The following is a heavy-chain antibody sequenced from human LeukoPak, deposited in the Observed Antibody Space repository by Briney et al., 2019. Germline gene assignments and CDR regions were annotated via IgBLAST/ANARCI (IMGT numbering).Heavy chain of an antibody. Sequence: TETLSLTCSVSDGSINSYYWNCIRRPPGKGLEWIGYIYYNGNTNYSPSLKSRVTMSVDTSKNLFPLKVSSVTAADTAVYYCARGRSNYYGMDVWGQGTTVTVSS. J-gene: IGHJ6*02. CDR1: DGSINSYY. CDR3: ARGRSNYYGMDV. D-gene: IGHD1-26*01. CDR2: IYYNGNT. V-gene: IGHV4-59*01.